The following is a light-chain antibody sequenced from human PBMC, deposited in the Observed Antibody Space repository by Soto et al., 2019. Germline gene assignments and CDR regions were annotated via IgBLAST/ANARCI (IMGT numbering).Light chain of an antibody. CDR2: DVG. CDR3: NSYRTGSTYV. Sequence: QSALTQPASVSGSPGQSITIACTGTSSDIGGYNFVSWYQQHPGKAPKLLIYDVGNRPSGVSNRFSGSKSGNTASLTFSGLQAEDEAHYYCNSYRTGSTYVFGSGTKVTVL. V-gene: IGLV2-14*01. CDR1: SSDIGGYNF. J-gene: IGLJ1*01.